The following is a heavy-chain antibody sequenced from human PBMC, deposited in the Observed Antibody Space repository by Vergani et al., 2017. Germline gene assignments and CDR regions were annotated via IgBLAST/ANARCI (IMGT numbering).Heavy chain of an antibody. D-gene: IGHD2-15*01. CDR2: MDYSGST. Sequence: QVQLQESGPGLVKPSETLSLTCTVSGDSVISTDYHWGWIRQPPGKGLEWIGSMDYSGSTSYNPSLESRISISFETPKNQFSLRLTSVTAADTAVDYCARDSYCSGGSCYPIYWGQGTLVTVSS. CDR3: ARDSYCSGGSCYPIY. CDR1: GDSVISTDYH. J-gene: IGHJ4*02. V-gene: IGHV4-39*02.